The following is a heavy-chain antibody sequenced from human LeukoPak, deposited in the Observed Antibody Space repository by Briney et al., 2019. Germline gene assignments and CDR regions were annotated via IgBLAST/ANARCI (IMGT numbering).Heavy chain of an antibody. CDR2: IKQDGSEK. J-gene: IGHJ4*02. Sequence: GGSLRLSCAASGFTFSSYWMSWVRQAPGKGLEWVANIKQDGSEKYYVDSVKGRFTISRNNAKNSLYLQMSSLRAEDTAVYFCARGQTTVTNWGQGTLVTVSS. D-gene: IGHD4-17*01. CDR3: ARGQTTVTN. CDR1: GFTFSSYW. V-gene: IGHV3-7*03.